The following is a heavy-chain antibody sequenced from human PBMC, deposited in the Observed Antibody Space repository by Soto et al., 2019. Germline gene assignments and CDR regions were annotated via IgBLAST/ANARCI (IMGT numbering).Heavy chain of an antibody. D-gene: IGHD4-17*01. CDR1: GYSFTSYG. Sequence: XAVRVCCTASGYSFTSYGIIWVRQSPGQGLEWMGWISAYNGNTNYAQKLQGRVTMTTDTSTSTAYMELRSLRSDDTAVYYCARGSDGDYIFDYWGQGTLVTLSS. V-gene: IGHV1-18*04. J-gene: IGHJ4*02. CDR2: ISAYNGNT. CDR3: ARGSDGDYIFDY.